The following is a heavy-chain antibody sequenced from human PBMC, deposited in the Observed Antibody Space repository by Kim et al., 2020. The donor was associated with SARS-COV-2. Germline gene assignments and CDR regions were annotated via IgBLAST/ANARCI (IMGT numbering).Heavy chain of an antibody. Sequence: SETLSLTCTVSGGSISSYYWSWIRQPPGKGLEWIGYIYYSGSTNYNPSLKSRVTISVDTSKNQFSLKLSSVTAADTAVYYCASQSSYSGYDLDPNYYFDYWGQGTLVTVSS. D-gene: IGHD5-12*01. CDR3: ASQSSYSGYDLDPNYYFDY. V-gene: IGHV4-59*01. CDR2: IYYSGST. CDR1: GGSISSYY. J-gene: IGHJ4*02.